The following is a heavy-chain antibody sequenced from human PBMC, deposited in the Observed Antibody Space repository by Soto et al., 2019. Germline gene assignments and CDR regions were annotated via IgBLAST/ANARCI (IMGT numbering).Heavy chain of an antibody. V-gene: IGHV3-74*01. D-gene: IGHD6-13*01. CDR3: AREMGRAALRTHYYYYYGMDV. J-gene: IGHJ6*02. Sequence: GGTLRLSCAASGFPSSSYWAHWVRQAPGKGLVWVSRINSDGSSTSYADSVKGRFTISRDKAKNTLYLQMNSLRAEDTAVYYCAREMGRAALRTHYYYYYGMDVWGQGT. CDR2: INSDGSST. CDR1: GFPSSSYW.